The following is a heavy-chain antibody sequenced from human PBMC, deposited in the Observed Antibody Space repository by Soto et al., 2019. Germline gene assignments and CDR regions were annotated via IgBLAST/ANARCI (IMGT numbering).Heavy chain of an antibody. D-gene: IGHD3-16*01. CDR2: INTYNGNT. J-gene: IGHJ6*02. CDR3: AMVDVYVTPSPQDV. Sequence: QVQLVQSGAEVKNPGASVKVSCKASGYTFTRYGIGWARQAPGQGLEWMGWINTYNGNTNYAQNVQGRVTLTKDTSTSTDYMELRSLRSNDTAIYYCAMVDVYVTPSPQDVWGQGTTVSVSS. V-gene: IGHV1-18*01. CDR1: GYTFTRYG.